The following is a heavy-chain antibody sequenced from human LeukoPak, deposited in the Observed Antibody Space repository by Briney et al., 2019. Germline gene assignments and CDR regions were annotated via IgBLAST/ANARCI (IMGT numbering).Heavy chain of an antibody. V-gene: IGHV3-11*06. CDR3: ARGPDSGYYGSDY. Sequence: GGSLRLSYSASGFTFSDYYMSWIRQAPGKGLEWVSYISSSSSYTNYADSVKGRFTISRDNAKNSLYLQMNSLRAEDTAVYYCARGPDSGYYGSDYWGQGTLVTVSS. CDR2: ISSSSSYT. J-gene: IGHJ4*02. D-gene: IGHD3-22*01. CDR1: GFTFSDYY.